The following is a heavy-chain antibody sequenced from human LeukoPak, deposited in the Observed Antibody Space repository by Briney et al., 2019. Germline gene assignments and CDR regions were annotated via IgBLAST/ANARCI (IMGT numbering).Heavy chain of an antibody. D-gene: IGHD6-6*01. CDR3: ARWYSGSRGTFDT. CDR2: ITSSSSYI. CDR1: GFTFSSYG. Sequence: GRALRLSCAASGFTFSSYGMNWVRQAPGKGLEWVSSITSSSSYIYYADSVKGRFTISRDNAKNSLYLQMNSLRAEDTAVYYCARWYSGSRGTFDTWGQGTLVTVSS. J-gene: IGHJ4*02. V-gene: IGHV3-21*01.